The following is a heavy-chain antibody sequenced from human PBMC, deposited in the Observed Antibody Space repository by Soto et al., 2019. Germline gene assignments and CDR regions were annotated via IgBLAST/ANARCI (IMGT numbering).Heavy chain of an antibody. CDR1: GFTFSNYA. CDR2: ISGSGGST. V-gene: IGHV3-23*01. D-gene: IGHD6-13*01. CDR3: ATAQSSSWYDLAS. J-gene: IGHJ5*01. Sequence: EVQLLESGGGLVQPGGSLRLSCAASGFTFSNYAVTWVRQAPGKGLEWVSTISGSGGSTYYADSGKGRFTISRDNSKNTLYLQLTSLRVEATAVYYCATAQSSSWYDLASCGQVTLVTVSS.